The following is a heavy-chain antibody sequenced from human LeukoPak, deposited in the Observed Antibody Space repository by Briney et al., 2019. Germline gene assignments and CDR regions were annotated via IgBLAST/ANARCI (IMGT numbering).Heavy chain of an antibody. Sequence: PGGSLRLSCAASGFTVSSNYMSWVRQAPGKGLEWVSVIYSGGSTYYADSVKGRFTISRDNSKNTLYLQMNSLRAEDTAVYYCARGGVPYYDILTGYFYWGQGTLVTVSS. V-gene: IGHV3-53*01. J-gene: IGHJ4*02. CDR2: IYSGGST. CDR1: GFTVSSNY. CDR3: ARGGVPYYDILTGYFY. D-gene: IGHD3-9*01.